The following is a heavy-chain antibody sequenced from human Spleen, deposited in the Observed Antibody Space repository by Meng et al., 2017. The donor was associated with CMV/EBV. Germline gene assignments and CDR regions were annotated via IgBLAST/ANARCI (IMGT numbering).Heavy chain of an antibody. J-gene: IGHJ4*02. V-gene: IGHV3-74*01. CDR1: GFTFSSYW. CDR3: ARAGFRTYQVDY. D-gene: IGHD2-2*01. Sequence: GESLKISCAASGFTFSSYWMYWVRQAPGKGLVWVSRINTDGSSIVYADSVKGRFTISRDNSKNTLYLQMNSLRDEDTAVYYCARAGFRTYQVDYWGQGTLVTVSS. CDR2: INTDGSSI.